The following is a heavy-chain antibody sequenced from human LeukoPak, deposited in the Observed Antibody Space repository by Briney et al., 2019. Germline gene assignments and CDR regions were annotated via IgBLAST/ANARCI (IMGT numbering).Heavy chain of an antibody. J-gene: IGHJ6*02. D-gene: IGHD3-10*01. CDR2: IYYSGST. CDR1: GGSISRYY. V-gene: IGHV4-59*01. CDR3: ARWEVRGVHYYYGMDV. Sequence: SETLSLTCTVSGGSISRYYWSRIRQPPGKGLEWSGYIYYSGSTNYNPSLKSRVTISVDTSKNQFSLKLSSVTAADTAVYYCARWEVRGVHYYYGMDVWGQGTTVTVSS.